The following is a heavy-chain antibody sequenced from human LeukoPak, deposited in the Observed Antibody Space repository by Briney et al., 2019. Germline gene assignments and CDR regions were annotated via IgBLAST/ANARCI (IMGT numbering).Heavy chain of an antibody. Sequence: SETLSLTCAVYGGSFSGYYWSWIRQPPGKGLEWIGVINHSGSTNYNPSLKSRVTISVDTSKNQFSLKLSSVTAADTAVYYCARGSSVDSSGYYHYDYWGQGTLVTVSS. V-gene: IGHV4-34*01. CDR1: GGSFSGYY. CDR3: ARGSSVDSSGYYHYDY. J-gene: IGHJ4*02. D-gene: IGHD3-22*01. CDR2: INHSGST.